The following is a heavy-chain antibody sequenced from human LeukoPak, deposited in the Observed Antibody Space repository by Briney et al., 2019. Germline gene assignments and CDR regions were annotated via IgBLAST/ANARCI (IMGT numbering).Heavy chain of an antibody. CDR2: ISYDGSNK. Sequence: PGGSLRLSCAASGFTFSSYAMHWVRQAPGKGLEWVAVISYDGSNKYYADSVKGRFTISRDNSKNTLYLQMNSLRAEDTAVYYCARTYYYGSGSYWWDDYWGQGTLVTVSS. CDR3: ARTYYYGSGSYWWDDY. V-gene: IGHV3-30*04. D-gene: IGHD3-10*01. J-gene: IGHJ4*02. CDR1: GFTFSSYA.